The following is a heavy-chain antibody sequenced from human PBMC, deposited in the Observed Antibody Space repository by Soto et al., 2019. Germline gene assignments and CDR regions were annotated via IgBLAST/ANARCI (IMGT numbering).Heavy chain of an antibody. V-gene: IGHV3-23*01. CDR2: ISGSGGST. Sequence: EVQLLESGGGLVQPGGSLRLSCAASGFTFSSYAMSWVRQAPGKGLEWVSAISGSGGSTYYADSVKGRFTISRDNSKNTLYLQMYSLRAEDTAVYYFAKDGYSNYGKYYFDYWGQGTLVTVSS. CDR3: AKDGYSNYGKYYFDY. CDR1: GFTFSSYA. J-gene: IGHJ4*02. D-gene: IGHD4-4*01.